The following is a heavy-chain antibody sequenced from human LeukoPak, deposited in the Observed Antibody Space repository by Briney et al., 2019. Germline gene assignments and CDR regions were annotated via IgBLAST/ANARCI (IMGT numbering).Heavy chain of an antibody. CDR2: IIPIFGTA. J-gene: IGHJ4*02. Sequence: ASVKVSCKASEGTFSSYAISWVRQVPGQGLEWMGGIIPIFGTANYAQKFQGRVTITTDESTSTAYMELSSLRSEDTAVYYCARDYYYDSSGYSNWGQGTLVTVSS. D-gene: IGHD3-22*01. CDR3: ARDYYYDSSGYSN. CDR1: EGTFSSYA. V-gene: IGHV1-69*05.